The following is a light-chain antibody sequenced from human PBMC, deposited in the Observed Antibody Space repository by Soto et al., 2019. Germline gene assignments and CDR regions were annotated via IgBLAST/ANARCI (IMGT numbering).Light chain of an antibody. J-gene: IGKJ1*01. V-gene: IGKV3-11*01. CDR1: QSVSSY. CDR2: DAS. CDR3: LQDYNYPRP. Sequence: EIVLPQSPATLSLSPGERATLSCMASQSVSSYLAWYQQKPGQAPRLLIYDASNRATGIPARFSGSGSGTDFTLTISSLQPEDFATYYCLQDYNYPRPFGQGTKVDIK.